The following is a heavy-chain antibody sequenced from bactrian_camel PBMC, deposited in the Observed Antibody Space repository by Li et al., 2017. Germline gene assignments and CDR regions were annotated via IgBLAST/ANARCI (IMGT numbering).Heavy chain of an antibody. Sequence: QVQLVESGGGSVQAGGSLRLICAASGVTISINCMAWFRQIPGKEREAVARIYTPSEITSYGDSVKGRFTISHDNAKNTATLQMNNLKSEDTALYYCAMASGGWFGFWDYWGQGTQVTVS. D-gene: IGHD1*01. CDR1: GVTISINC. CDR2: IYTPSEIT. J-gene: IGHJ4*01. V-gene: IGHV3S54*01. CDR3: AMASGGWFGFWDY.